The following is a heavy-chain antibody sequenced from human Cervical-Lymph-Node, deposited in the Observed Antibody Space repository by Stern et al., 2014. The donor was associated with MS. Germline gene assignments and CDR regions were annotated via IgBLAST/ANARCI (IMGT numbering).Heavy chain of an antibody. V-gene: IGHV1-46*01. CDR3: ARGTGYSYYFDY. J-gene: IGHJ4*02. D-gene: IGHD3/OR15-3a*01. CDR1: GYTFTDHY. Sequence: VQLVESGAEVKKPGASVEVSCKASGYTFTDHYIHWVRQAPGQGLEWMGVINPSGCSTTNAKKFQGSVTMTRDSSTSTVHMELSSLRSEDTAVYYCARGTGYSYYFDYWGQGTLVTVSS. CDR2: INPSGCST.